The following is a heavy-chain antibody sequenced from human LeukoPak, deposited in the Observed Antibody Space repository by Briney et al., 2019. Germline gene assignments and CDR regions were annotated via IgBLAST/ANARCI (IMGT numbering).Heavy chain of an antibody. J-gene: IGHJ4*02. CDR2: INLSGNDM. CDR3: ARDPPYGSEIY. CDR1: GFSFSDSY. V-gene: IGHV3-11*01. D-gene: IGHD3-10*01. Sequence: GGSLRLSCVASGFSFSDSYMNWVRQAPGKGLEWISYINLSGNDMYYADSVKGRFTISRDNTKNSLFLQMNNVRGEDTAVYYCARDPPYGSEIYWGQGTLVTVSS.